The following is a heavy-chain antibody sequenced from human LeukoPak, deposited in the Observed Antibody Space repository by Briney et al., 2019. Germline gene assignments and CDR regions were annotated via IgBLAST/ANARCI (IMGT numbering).Heavy chain of an antibody. D-gene: IGHD3-16*01. V-gene: IGHV3-30*18. CDR3: AKLGIGGAAGYYYYYYMDV. CDR1: GFTFSSYG. CDR2: ISYDGSNK. Sequence: GRSLRLSCAASGFTFSSYGMHWVRQAPGKGLEWVAVISYDGSNKYYADSVKGRFTISRDNSKNTLYLQMNSLRAEDTAVYYCAKLGIGGAAGYYYYYYMDVWGEGTTVTVSS. J-gene: IGHJ6*03.